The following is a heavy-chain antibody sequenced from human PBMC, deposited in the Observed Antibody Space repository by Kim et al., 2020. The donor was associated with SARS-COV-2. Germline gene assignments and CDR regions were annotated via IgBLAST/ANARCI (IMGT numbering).Heavy chain of an antibody. CDR3: ARGTSEWFGESYYYYGMDV. D-gene: IGHD3-10*01. V-gene: IGHV4-34*01. CDR2: INPGRNN. Sequence: SETLSLTCAVYGGSFSGHYWTWIRQPPGKGLEWIGEINPGRNNNYNPSLKSRVIMSVDTSKKQFSLKLSSVTAADTAVYYCARGTSEWFGESYYYYGMDVWGQGTTVTVSS. CDR1: GGSFSGHY. J-gene: IGHJ6*02.